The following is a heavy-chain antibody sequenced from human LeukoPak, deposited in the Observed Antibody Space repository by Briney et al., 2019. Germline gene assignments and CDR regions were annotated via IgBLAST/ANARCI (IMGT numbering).Heavy chain of an antibody. V-gene: IGHV4-34*01. CDR3: ASPGVKSGSYSY. J-gene: IGHJ4*02. CDR2: INHRGST. D-gene: IGHD1-26*01. Sequence: SETLSLTCAVYGGSFSGYYWSWIRQPRGKGLEWIGEINHRGSTNYNPSLKSRVTISVDTSKNQFSLQLSSVTAADTAVYYCASPGVKSGSYSYWGQGTLVTVSS. CDR1: GGSFSGYY.